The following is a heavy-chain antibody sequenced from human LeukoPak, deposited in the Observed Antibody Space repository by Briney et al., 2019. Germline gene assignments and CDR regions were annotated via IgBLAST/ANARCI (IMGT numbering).Heavy chain of an antibody. CDR2: ISSSSYI. Sequence: GRSLRLSCAASGFTFSSYSMNWVRQAPGKGLEWVSSISSSSYIYYADSVKDRFTISRDNAKNSLYLQMNTLRPEDTAVYYCPALQYSYGSYFDYWGQGTLVTVSS. V-gene: IGHV3-21*03. CDR1: GFTFSSYS. CDR3: PALQYSYGSYFDY. D-gene: IGHD5-18*01. J-gene: IGHJ4*02.